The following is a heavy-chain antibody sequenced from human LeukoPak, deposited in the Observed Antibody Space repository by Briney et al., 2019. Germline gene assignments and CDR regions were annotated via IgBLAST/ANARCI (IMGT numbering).Heavy chain of an antibody. D-gene: IGHD6-19*01. CDR1: GYTFTSYD. J-gene: IGHJ3*02. CDR3: AARPLDSSGWTDAFDI. Sequence: ASVKVSCKASGYTFTSYDINWVRQATGQGLEWMGWVSAYNGNTNYAQKLPGRVTMTTDTSTSTAYMELRSLRSDDTAVYYCAARPLDSSGWTDAFDIWGQGTMVTVSS. CDR2: VSAYNGNT. V-gene: IGHV1-18*01.